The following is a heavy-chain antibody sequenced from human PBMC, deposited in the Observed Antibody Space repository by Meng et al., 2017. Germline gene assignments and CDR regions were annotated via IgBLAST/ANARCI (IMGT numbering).Heavy chain of an antibody. V-gene: IGHV3-73*02. CDR2: IRSKANNYAT. Sequence: EVQLVESGGGLVPPGGSLKLSCAASGFTFSGSAMHWVRQSSGKGLEVVGRIRSKANNYATAYAASVIGRFTISRDDSKNTAYLQMNSLKTEDTAVYYCSRLETTAFDYWGQGILVTVSS. CDR3: SRLETTAFDY. D-gene: IGHD4-17*01. J-gene: IGHJ4*02. CDR1: GFTFSGSA.